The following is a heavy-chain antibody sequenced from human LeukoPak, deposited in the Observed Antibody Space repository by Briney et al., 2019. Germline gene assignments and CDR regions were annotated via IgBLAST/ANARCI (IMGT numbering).Heavy chain of an antibody. D-gene: IGHD2-2*03. J-gene: IGHJ3*02. CDR3: ARDGYCSSTSCYVLALGTTDDAFDI. CDR2: ISSSGSTI. V-gene: IGHV3-48*03. Sequence: AGGSLRLSCAASGFTFSSYEMNWVRQAPGKGLEWVSYISSSGSTIYYADSVKGRFTISRDNAKNSLYLQMNSLRAEDTAVYYCARDGYCSSTSCYVLALGTTDDAFDIWGQGTMVTVSS. CDR1: GFTFSSYE.